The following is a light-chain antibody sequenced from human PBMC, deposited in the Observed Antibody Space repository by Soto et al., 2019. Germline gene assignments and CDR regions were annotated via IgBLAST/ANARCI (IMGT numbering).Light chain of an antibody. Sequence: QSVLTQPPSVSAAPGQKVTISCSGSSSNLGNKYVSWYQQLPGTAPKLLIYDNNKRPSGIPDRFSGSKSGTSATLGITGLQAGDEADYYCGTWDSSLSAGVFGGGTKVTVL. CDR3: GTWDSSLSAGV. J-gene: IGLJ2*01. V-gene: IGLV1-51*01. CDR2: DNN. CDR1: SSNLGNKY.